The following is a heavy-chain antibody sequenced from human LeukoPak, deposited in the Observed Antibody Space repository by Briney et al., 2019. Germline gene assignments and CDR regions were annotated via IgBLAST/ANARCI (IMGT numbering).Heavy chain of an antibody. CDR1: GYSISSGYY. V-gene: IGHV4-38-2*01. CDR3: ARSAPHASYMIPHGAFDI. D-gene: IGHD3-22*01. J-gene: IGHJ3*02. Sequence: PSETLSLTCAVSGYSISSGYYWGWIRQPPGKGLEWIGSIYHSGSTYYNPSLKSRVTISVDTSENQFSLKLSSVTAADTAVYYCARSAPHASYMIPHGAFDIWGQGTMVTVSS. CDR2: IYHSGST.